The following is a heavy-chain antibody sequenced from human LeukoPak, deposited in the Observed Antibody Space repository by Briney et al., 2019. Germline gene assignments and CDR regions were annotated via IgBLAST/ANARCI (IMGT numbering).Heavy chain of an antibody. Sequence: ASVKVSCKASGYTFTSYGISWVRQAPGQGLEWMGWISAYNGNTNYAQKLQGRVTMITDTSTSTAYMELRSLRSDDTAVYYCARTPNPPYYDFWSGYHNWFDPWGQGTLVTVSS. V-gene: IGHV1-18*01. CDR2: ISAYNGNT. CDR3: ARTPNPPYYDFWSGYHNWFDP. J-gene: IGHJ5*02. D-gene: IGHD3-3*01. CDR1: GYTFTSYG.